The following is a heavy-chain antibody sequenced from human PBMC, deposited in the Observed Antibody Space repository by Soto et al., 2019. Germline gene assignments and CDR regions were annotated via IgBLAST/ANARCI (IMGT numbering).Heavy chain of an antibody. CDR1: GASISGFY. Sequence: SETLSLTCTVSGASISGFYWSWIRKSAGKGLEWIGRIYATGTTDYNPSLESRVMMSVDTSKKQFSLKLRSVTAADTAVYYCVRDGTKTLRDWFDPWGQGMSVTVSS. V-gene: IGHV4-4*07. J-gene: IGHJ5*02. D-gene: IGHD1-1*01. CDR3: VRDGTKTLRDWFDP. CDR2: IYATGTT.